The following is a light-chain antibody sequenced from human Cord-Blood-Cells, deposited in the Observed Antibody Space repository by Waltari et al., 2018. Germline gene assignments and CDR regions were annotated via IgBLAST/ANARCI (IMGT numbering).Light chain of an antibody. V-gene: IGKV1-39*01. CDR1: QIISSY. Sequence: DIQMTQSPSSLSASVGDRVTITCRASQIISSYLNWYQQKPGKAPKLLIYAASSLQSGVPSRFSGSGSGTDFTLTISSPQPEDFATYYCQQSYSTPYTFGQGTKLEIK. CDR2: AAS. J-gene: IGKJ2*01. CDR3: QQSYSTPYT.